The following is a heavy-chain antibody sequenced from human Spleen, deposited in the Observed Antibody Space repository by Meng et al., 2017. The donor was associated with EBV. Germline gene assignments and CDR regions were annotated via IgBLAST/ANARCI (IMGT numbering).Heavy chain of an antibody. D-gene: IGHD5-18*01. V-gene: IGHV3-30*18. CDR1: GFNIKTHA. Sequence: LVESGGGVVQPGRSLRLSCAASGFNIKTHAMHWVRQAPGKGLEWVAFISHDGNSISYADSVKGRFTISRDNSNNTVSLQMSSLRGEDTALYFCAKLIGGYSLGWSEADYWGQGTLVTVST. CDR3: AKLIGGYSLGWSEADY. CDR2: ISHDGNSI. J-gene: IGHJ4*02.